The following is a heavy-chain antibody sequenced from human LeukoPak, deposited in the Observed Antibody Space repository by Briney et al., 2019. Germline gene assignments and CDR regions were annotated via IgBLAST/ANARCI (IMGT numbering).Heavy chain of an antibody. CDR3: ARGDNGYGSGSYRRYFDY. D-gene: IGHD3-10*01. CDR2: IIPIFGTA. Sequence: ASVKVSCKASGGTFSSYAISWVRQAPGQGLEWMGGIIPIFGTANYAQKFQGRVTTTADKSTSTAYMELSSLRSEDTAVYYCARGDNGYGSGSYRRYFDYWGQGTLVTVSS. V-gene: IGHV1-69*06. J-gene: IGHJ4*02. CDR1: GGTFSSYA.